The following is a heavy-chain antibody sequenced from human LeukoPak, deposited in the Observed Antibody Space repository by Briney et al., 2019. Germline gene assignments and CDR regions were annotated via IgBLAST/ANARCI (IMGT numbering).Heavy chain of an antibody. V-gene: IGHV4-59*12. CDR2: IYYSGST. J-gene: IGHJ4*02. D-gene: IGHD4-23*01. Sequence: SETLSLTCTVSGGSISSYYWSWIRQPPGKGLEWIGYIYYSGSTYYNPSLKSRVTISVDTSKNQFSLKLSSVTAADTAVYYCARANLGGAFDYWGQGTLVTVSS. CDR1: GGSISSYY. CDR3: ARANLGGAFDY.